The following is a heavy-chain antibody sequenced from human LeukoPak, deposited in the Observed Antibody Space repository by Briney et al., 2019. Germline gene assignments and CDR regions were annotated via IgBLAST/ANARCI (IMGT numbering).Heavy chain of an antibody. J-gene: IGHJ3*02. Sequence: GGSLRLSCVGSGFAFSTSGMSWFRQAPGRGPEWVSGTSETGGARYYADSVRGRFTISKDNSKNTLFLQMDNLRVEDTALYYCAKAIARHRDLDAFDIWGQGTLVSVSS. D-gene: IGHD2-21*01. V-gene: IGHV3-23*01. CDR2: TSETGGAR. CDR1: GFAFSTSG. CDR3: AKAIARHRDLDAFDI.